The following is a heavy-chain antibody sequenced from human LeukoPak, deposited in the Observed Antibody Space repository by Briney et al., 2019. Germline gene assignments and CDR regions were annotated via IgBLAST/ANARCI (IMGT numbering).Heavy chain of an antibody. V-gene: IGHV4-34*01. CDR2: INHRGRP. CDR1: GGSFSGYY. D-gene: IGHD6-6*01. CDR3: ARGLYSSSAGFDY. Sequence: PETLSLSCAVYGGSFSGYYWSWIRHPPGKGLEWSGEINHRGRPHYNPYLKSRVTISVDTSKHQFSLKLSSVTAADTAVYYCARGLYSSSAGFDYWGQGTLVTVSS. J-gene: IGHJ4*02.